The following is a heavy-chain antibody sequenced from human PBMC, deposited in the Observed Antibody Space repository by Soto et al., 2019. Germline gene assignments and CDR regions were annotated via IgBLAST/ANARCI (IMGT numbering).Heavy chain of an antibody. CDR1: GGTFSSYA. J-gene: IGHJ6*02. Sequence: QVQLVRSGAEVKKPGSSVKVSCKASGGTFSSYAISWVRQAPGQGLEWMGGIIPIFGTANYAQKFQGRVTITADESTSTAYMELSSLRSEDTAVYYCARDGGYCSSTSCYDLYYYYGMDVWGQGTTVTVSS. CDR2: IIPIFGTA. CDR3: ARDGGYCSSTSCYDLYYYYGMDV. D-gene: IGHD2-2*01. V-gene: IGHV1-69*01.